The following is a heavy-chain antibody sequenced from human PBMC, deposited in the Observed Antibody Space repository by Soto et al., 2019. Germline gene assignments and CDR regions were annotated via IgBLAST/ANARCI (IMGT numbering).Heavy chain of an antibody. CDR3: AKGPLYASTPSDY. Sequence: HVQLVESGGGVVQPGRSLRLSCAASGFTFSSYGMHWVRQAPGKGLEWVALISYDVSDKYYADSVKGRFTISRDNSKNTLSLQLDSLRREDTAVYYCAKGPLYASTPSDYWGQGTLVTVSS. CDR2: ISYDVSDK. J-gene: IGHJ4*02. V-gene: IGHV3-30*18. CDR1: GFTFSSYG. D-gene: IGHD2-8*01.